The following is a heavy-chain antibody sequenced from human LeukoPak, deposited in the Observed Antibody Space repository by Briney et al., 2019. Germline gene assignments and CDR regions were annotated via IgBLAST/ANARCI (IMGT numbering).Heavy chain of an antibody. V-gene: IGHV1-69*05. CDR1: GYTFTSYG. D-gene: IGHD3-22*01. Sequence: ASVKVSCKASGYTFTSYGISWVRQAPGQGLEWMGGIIPIFGTANYAQKFQGRVTITTDESTSTAYMELSSLRSEDTAVYYCARAGGAYYDSSGYDYWGQGTLVTVSS. J-gene: IGHJ4*02. CDR2: IIPIFGTA. CDR3: ARAGGAYYDSSGYDY.